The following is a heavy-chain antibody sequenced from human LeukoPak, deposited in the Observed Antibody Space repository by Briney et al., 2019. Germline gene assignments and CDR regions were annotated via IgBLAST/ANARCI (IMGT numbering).Heavy chain of an antibody. CDR3: ARGLGINGLALDM. V-gene: IGHV3-7*05. Sequence: GGSLRLSCAAAGFTFSSNWMSWARQAPGKGLQWVANIKQDGSEKYYVDSVKGRFTISRDNAKKSLYLQMNSLRGGDTAVYYCARGLGINGLALDMWGQGTMVTVSS. CDR1: GFTFSSNW. CDR2: IKQDGSEK. J-gene: IGHJ3*02. D-gene: IGHD3-10*01.